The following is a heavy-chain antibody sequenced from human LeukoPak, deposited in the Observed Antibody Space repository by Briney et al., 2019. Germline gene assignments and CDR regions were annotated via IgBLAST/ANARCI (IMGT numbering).Heavy chain of an antibody. CDR2: ISGSGGST. V-gene: IGHV3-23*01. CDR3: AKDSITYYDILTGYYWGGYYYYGMDV. D-gene: IGHD3-9*01. Sequence: GGSLRLSCAASGFTFSSYAMSWVRQAPGRGLEWVSAISGSGGSTYYADSVKGRFTTSRDNSKNTLYLQMNSLRAEDTAVYYCAKDSITYYDILTGYYWGGYYYYGMDVWGQGTTVTVPS. J-gene: IGHJ6*02. CDR1: GFTFSSYA.